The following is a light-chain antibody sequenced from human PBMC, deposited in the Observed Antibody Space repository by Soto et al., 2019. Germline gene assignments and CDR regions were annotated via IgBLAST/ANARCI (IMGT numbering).Light chain of an antibody. V-gene: IGKV1-5*01. CDR2: DAS. CDR3: QQFNTYSWT. CDR1: QSISSW. Sequence: DIQMTQSPSTLSASVGDRVTITCRASQSISSWLAWYHQKPGKAPKLLIYDASSLESGVQSRFSGSGSGTEFTLTISSLQPDDFATYYCQQFNTYSWTFGQGTKVEIK. J-gene: IGKJ1*01.